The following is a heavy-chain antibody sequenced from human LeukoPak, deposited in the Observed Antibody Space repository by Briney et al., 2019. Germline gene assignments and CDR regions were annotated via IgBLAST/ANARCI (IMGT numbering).Heavy chain of an antibody. J-gene: IGHJ6*02. CDR2: INAGNGNT. CDR3: ARSGARDCSSTSCPARYYYYGMDV. Sequence: ASVKVSCKASGYTFAKYAIHWVRQAPGQRLEWMGWINAGNGNTKYSQKFQGRVTITRDTSASTAYMELSSLRSEDTAVYYCARSGARDCSSTSCPARYYYYGMDVWGQGTTVTVSS. V-gene: IGHV1-3*01. D-gene: IGHD2-2*01. CDR1: GYTFAKYA.